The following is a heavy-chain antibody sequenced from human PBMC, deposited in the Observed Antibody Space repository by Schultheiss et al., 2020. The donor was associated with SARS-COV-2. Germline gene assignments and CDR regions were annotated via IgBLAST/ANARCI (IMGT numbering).Heavy chain of an antibody. D-gene: IGHD3-22*01. CDR2: ISYDGSNK. Sequence: GGSLRLSCAASGFTFSSYGMHWVRQAPGKGLEWVAVISYDGSNKYYADSVKGRFTISRDNSKNTLYLQMNSLRAEDTAVYYCARGRNYDSSGYYYRHFDYWGQGTLVTVSS. J-gene: IGHJ4*02. V-gene: IGHV3-30*03. CDR3: ARGRNYDSSGYYYRHFDY. CDR1: GFTFSSYG.